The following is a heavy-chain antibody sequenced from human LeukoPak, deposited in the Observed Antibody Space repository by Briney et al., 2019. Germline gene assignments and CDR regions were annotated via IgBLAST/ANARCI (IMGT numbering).Heavy chain of an antibody. CDR2: IYYSGST. D-gene: IGHD3-3*01. CDR1: GGSISSSSYY. Sequence: PSETLSLTCTVSGGSISSSSYYWGWIRQPPGKGLEWIGSIYYSGSTYYNPSLKSRVTISVDTSKNHFSLKLSSVTAADTAVYYCAGGSWGFWSENYMDVWGKGTTVTVSS. V-gene: IGHV4-39*02. J-gene: IGHJ6*03. CDR3: AGGSWGFWSENYMDV.